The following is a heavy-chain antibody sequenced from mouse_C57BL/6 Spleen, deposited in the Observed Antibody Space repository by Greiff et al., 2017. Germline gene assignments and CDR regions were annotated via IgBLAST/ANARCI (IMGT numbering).Heavy chain of an antibody. CDR3: AKKGLRGYAMDY. J-gene: IGHJ4*01. CDR2: IWRGGST. D-gene: IGHD3-1*01. CDR1: GFSLTSYG. V-gene: IGHV2-5*01. Sequence: VQLKESGPGLVQPSQSLSITCTVSGFSLTSYGVHWVRQSPGKGLEWLGVIWRGGSTAYNPAFMSRLSITKDNSNSQVFFKLNSLQADDTAIYYCAKKGLRGYAMDYWGQGTSVTVSS.